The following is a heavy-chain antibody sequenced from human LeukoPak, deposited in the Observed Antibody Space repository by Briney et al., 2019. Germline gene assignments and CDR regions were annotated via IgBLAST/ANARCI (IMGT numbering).Heavy chain of an antibody. Sequence: SVKVSCKASGGTFSSYAISWVRQASGQGLEWMGRIIPIFGTANYAQKFQGRVTITTDESTSTAYMELSSLRSEDTAVYYCARDYYDSSGPLPRAFDIWGQGTMVTVSS. CDR3: ARDYYDSSGPLPRAFDI. J-gene: IGHJ3*02. CDR2: IIPIFGTA. V-gene: IGHV1-69*05. CDR1: GGTFSSYA. D-gene: IGHD3-22*01.